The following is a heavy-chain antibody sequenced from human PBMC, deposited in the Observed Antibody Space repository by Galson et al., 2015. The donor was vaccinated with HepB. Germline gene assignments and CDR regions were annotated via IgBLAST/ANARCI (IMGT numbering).Heavy chain of an antibody. CDR2: ISSTGNMI. Sequence: SLRLSCAASGFSFSDFYMSWIRQAPGKGLEWVSYISSTGNMISYADSVKGRFTISRDNAKNSLYLQVNSLRDDDTALYYCAKDRYGGRNTRHFDYWGQGAPVTVSS. J-gene: IGHJ4*02. CDR1: GFSFSDFY. V-gene: IGHV3-11*01. D-gene: IGHD4-23*01. CDR3: AKDRYGGRNTRHFDY.